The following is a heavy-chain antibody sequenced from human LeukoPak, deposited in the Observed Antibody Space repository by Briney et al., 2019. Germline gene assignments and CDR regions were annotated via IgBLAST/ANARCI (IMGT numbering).Heavy chain of an antibody. CDR2: IYYSGST. V-gene: IGHV4-39*07. Sequence: SETLSLTCTVSGGSISSSSYYWGWIRQPPGKGLEWIGSIYYSGSTYYNPSLKSRVAISVDTSKNQFSLKLSSVTAADTAVYYCARVPRDYYDSSGRIDYWGQGTLVTVSS. CDR3: ARVPRDYYDSSGRIDY. J-gene: IGHJ4*02. CDR1: GGSISSSSYY. D-gene: IGHD3-22*01.